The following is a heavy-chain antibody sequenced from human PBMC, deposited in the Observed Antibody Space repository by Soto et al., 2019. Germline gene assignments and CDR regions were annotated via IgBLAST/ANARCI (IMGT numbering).Heavy chain of an antibody. CDR3: AKDPPTTGTAFDY. CDR1: GFTFSSFA. CDR2: INKSGGST. D-gene: IGHD1-1*01. Sequence: GSLRLSCAASGFTFSSFAMSRVRQAPGKGLEWVSTINKSGGSTYYADSVKGRFTISRDNSKNMLFLQINGLRAEDTAVYYCAKDPPTTGTAFDYWGRGTLVTVSS. J-gene: IGHJ4*02. V-gene: IGHV3-23*01.